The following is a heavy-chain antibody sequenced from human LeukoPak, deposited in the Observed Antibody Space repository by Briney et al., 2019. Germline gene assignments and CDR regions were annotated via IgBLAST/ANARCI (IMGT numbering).Heavy chain of an antibody. CDR1: GYTLTSYD. V-gene: IGHV1-8*01. Sequence: GASVKVSCKASGYTLTSYDINWVRQATGQGLEWMGWMNPNSGNTGYAQKFQGRVTMTTDTSTSTAYMELRSLRSDDTAVYYCARDSGYYGSGPYYMDVWGKGTTVTVSS. CDR3: ARDSGYYGSGPYYMDV. CDR2: MNPNSGNT. J-gene: IGHJ6*03. D-gene: IGHD3-10*01.